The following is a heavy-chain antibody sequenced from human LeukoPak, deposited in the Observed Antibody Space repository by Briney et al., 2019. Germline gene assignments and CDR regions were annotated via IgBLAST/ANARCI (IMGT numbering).Heavy chain of an antibody. CDR2: IILIFGAA. D-gene: IGHD4-17*01. J-gene: IGHJ6*02. Sequence: ASVKVSCKASGGTFSSYAISWVRQAPGQGLEWMGGIILIFGAANYAQKFQGRVTITADASTTTAYLDLSSLRSEDTAVYYCARALTTVSYYYGMDVWGQGTTVTVSS. V-gene: IGHV1-69*13. CDR3: ARALTTVSYYYGMDV. CDR1: GGTFSSYA.